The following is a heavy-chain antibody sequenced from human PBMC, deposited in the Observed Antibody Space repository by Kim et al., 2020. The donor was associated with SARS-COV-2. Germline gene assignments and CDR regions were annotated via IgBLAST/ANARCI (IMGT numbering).Heavy chain of an antibody. V-gene: IGHV1-69*06. CDR2: VIPFTGSA. D-gene: IGHD3-22*01. J-gene: IGHJ4*02. CDR1: GGTFSSYA. CDR3: AGGFYYETSGFYGLDY. Sequence: SVKVSCKASGGTFSSYAISWVRQAPGQGLEWMGVVIPFTGSADYAQRFQGRVTITADIATDTAYMDLSSLRSEDTAVYYCAGGFYYETSGFYGLDYWGQ.